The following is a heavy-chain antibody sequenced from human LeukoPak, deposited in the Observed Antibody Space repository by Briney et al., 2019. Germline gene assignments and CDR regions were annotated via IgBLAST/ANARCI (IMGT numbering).Heavy chain of an antibody. CDR1: GYTFTGYY. CDR3: ARDLRDYDFWTGSEYFQH. J-gene: IGHJ1*01. V-gene: IGHV1-2*02. D-gene: IGHD3-3*01. Sequence: ASVKVSCKASGYTFTGYYMHWVRQAPGQGLEWMGWINPNSGGTNYAQKLQGRVTMTTDTSTSTAYMELRSLRSDDTAVYYCARDLRDYDFWTGSEYFQHWGQGTLVTVSS. CDR2: INPNSGGT.